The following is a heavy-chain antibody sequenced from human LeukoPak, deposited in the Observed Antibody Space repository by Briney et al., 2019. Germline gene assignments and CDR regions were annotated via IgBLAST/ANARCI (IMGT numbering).Heavy chain of an antibody. V-gene: IGHV3-23*01. CDR1: GFTFSSYA. D-gene: IGHD6-13*01. Sequence: PGGSLRLSCAASGFTFSSYAMSWVRQAPGKGLEWVSAISGSGGSTYYADSVKGRFTISRDNSKNTLYLQMNSLRAEDTAVYYCAKPAEIAAAGKAQNYYYYGMDVWGQGTTVTVSS. J-gene: IGHJ6*02. CDR2: ISGSGGST. CDR3: AKPAEIAAAGKAQNYYYYGMDV.